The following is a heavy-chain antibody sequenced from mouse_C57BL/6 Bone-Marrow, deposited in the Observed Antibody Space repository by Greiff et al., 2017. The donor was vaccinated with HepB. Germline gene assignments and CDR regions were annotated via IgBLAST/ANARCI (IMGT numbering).Heavy chain of an antibody. Sequence: EVQGVESGAELVRPGASVKLSCTASGFNIKDDYMHWVKQRPEQGLEWIGWIDPENGDTEYASKFQGKATITADTSSNTAYLQLSSLTSEDTAVYYCTTVGRGFAYWGQGTLVTVSA. J-gene: IGHJ3*01. CDR1: GFNIKDDY. CDR2: IDPENGDT. CDR3: TTVGRGFAY. V-gene: IGHV14-4*01.